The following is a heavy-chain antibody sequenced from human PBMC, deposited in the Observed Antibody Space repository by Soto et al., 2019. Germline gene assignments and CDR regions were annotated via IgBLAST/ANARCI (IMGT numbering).Heavy chain of an antibody. CDR1: GYSFTSYW. J-gene: IGHJ6*02. CDR3: AGLSAPYGDYDYYYGMDV. CDR2: IDPSDSYT. Sequence: PGESLKISCKGSGYSFTSYWISWVREMPGKGLEWMGRIDPSDSYTNYSPSFQGHVTISADKSISTAYLQWSSLKASDTAMYYCAGLSAPYGDYDYYYGMDVWGQGTTVTVSS. V-gene: IGHV5-10-1*01. D-gene: IGHD4-17*01.